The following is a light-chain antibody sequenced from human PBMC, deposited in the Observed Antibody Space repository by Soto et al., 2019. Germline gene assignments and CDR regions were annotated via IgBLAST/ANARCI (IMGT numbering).Light chain of an antibody. CDR1: QSISTW. Sequence: DIQMTQSPSTLSASVGDRVTITCRASQSISTWLAWFQQKPGKAPNLLIYNASSLESGVPSRFSGSGSGTEFTLTISSLQPDDFATYYCQQYSSSPLTFGGGTKVEIK. V-gene: IGKV1-5*03. J-gene: IGKJ4*01. CDR3: QQYSSSPLT. CDR2: NAS.